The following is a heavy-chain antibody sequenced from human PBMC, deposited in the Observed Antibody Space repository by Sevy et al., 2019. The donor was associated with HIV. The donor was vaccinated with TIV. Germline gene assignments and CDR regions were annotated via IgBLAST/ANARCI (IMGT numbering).Heavy chain of an antibody. J-gene: IGHJ4*02. D-gene: IGHD6-19*01. CDR1: GFTFSSYS. CDR2: ISSSSSTI. CDR3: ARGSRKVSGWIDY. V-gene: IGHV3-48*02. Sequence: GGSLRLSCAASGFTFSSYSMNWVRQAPGKGLECVSYISSSSSTIYYADSVKGRFTISRDNAKNSLYLQMNSLRDEDTAVYYCARGSRKVSGWIDYWGQRTLVTVSS.